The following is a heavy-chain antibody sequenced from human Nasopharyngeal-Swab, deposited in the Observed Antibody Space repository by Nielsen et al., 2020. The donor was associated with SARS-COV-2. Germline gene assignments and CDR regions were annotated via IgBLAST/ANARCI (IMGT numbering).Heavy chain of an antibody. CDR1: GDSVSSSSAA. V-gene: IGHV6-1*01. CDR3: ARARGAYGDYYYYYTDV. Sequence: SQALSLTCAIYGDSVSSSSAAWNWIRQSASRRLEWQGRTYHRSKWYNDYAVSVKSRITINPDTSKNQFSLHLNSVTPEDTAVDYCARARGAYGDYYYYYTDVWGKGTTVTVSS. J-gene: IGHJ6*03. CDR2: TYHRSKWYN. D-gene: IGHD4-17*01.